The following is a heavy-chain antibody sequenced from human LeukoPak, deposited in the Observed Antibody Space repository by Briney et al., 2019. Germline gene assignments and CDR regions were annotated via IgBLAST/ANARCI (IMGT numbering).Heavy chain of an antibody. CDR3: ANEESVEGY. Sequence: PGGSLRLSCAASGFTFSSYAMSWVRQAPGKGLEWVSGISGSGDFSFYADSVKGRFSISRDNSRNTLYLQMNSLRAEDTAMYYCANEESVEGYWGQGTLVTVSS. CDR1: GFTFSSYA. CDR2: ISGSGDFS. V-gene: IGHV3-23*01. D-gene: IGHD1-1*01. J-gene: IGHJ4*02.